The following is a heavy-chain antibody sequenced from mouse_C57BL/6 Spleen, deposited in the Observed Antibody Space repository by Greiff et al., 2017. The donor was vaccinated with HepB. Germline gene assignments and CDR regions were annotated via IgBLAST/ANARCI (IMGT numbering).Heavy chain of an antibody. J-gene: IGHJ1*03. CDR1: GYSITSGYY. Sequence: ESGPGLVKPSQSLSLTCSVTGYSITSGYYWNWIRQFPGNKLEWMGYISYDGSNNYNPSLKNRISITRDTSKNQFFLKLNSVTTEDTATYYGAREGTYYSNYWYFDVWGTGTTVTVSS. V-gene: IGHV3-6*01. D-gene: IGHD2-5*01. CDR2: ISYDGSN. CDR3: AREGTYYSNYWYFDV.